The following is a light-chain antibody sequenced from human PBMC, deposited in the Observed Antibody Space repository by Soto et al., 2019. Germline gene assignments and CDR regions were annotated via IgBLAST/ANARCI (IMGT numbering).Light chain of an antibody. CDR1: QSISISS. Sequence: DIVLTQSPGALSLSPGEGTSLSCRASQSISISSLGWYQQKPGQAPRLLISGASIRATGIPDRFSASGSGTDFSLTISRLEPEDFAVYYCHYGNSPPWTFGQGTKVEIK. V-gene: IGKV3-20*01. CDR2: GAS. J-gene: IGKJ1*01. CDR3: HYGNSPPWT.